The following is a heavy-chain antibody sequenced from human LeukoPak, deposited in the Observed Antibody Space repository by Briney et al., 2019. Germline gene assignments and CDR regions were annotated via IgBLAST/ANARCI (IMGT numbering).Heavy chain of an antibody. Sequence: PGGSLRLSCAASGFTFSTYSVDWVRQAPGKGLEWVSTISGSGDNTYYADSVKGRFTISRDNSKDTLYLQMRSVRVDDTAVDYCARDRGRYYDSRGFYWGYYFDSWGQGILVTVSS. CDR1: GFTFSTYS. CDR3: ARDRGRYYDSRGFYWGYYFDS. J-gene: IGHJ4*02. V-gene: IGHV3-23*01. D-gene: IGHD3-22*01. CDR2: ISGSGDNT.